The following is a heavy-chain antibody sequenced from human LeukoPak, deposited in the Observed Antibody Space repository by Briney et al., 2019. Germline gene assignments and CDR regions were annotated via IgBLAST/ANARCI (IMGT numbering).Heavy chain of an antibody. CDR2: IGIDSGNT. J-gene: IGHJ4*02. Sequence: GGSLRLSCAASGFTFSYYSMNWLGQAPGKGLDGISYIGIDSGNTNYPHAVKGRFTISGDQAQNSLHLQMNILGVHDTAGYYCGRDYKYAFDNWGQGTLVNVSS. CDR3: GRDYKYAFDN. CDR1: GFTFSYYS. V-gene: IGHV3-48*01. D-gene: IGHD5-24*01.